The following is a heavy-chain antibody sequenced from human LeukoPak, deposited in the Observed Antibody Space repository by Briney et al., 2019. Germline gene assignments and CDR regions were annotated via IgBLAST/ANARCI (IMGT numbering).Heavy chain of an antibody. V-gene: IGHV1-2*02. CDR3: ARDWSRRACRSGSCPLDP. Sequence: ASVKVSCKASGYSFTGYKMHWVRQAPGQGLEYMGWINPNSGDTNFAQKFQGRVSLTWDTSISTAYMEMSRLRSDDTAVYYCARDWSRRACRSGSCPLDPWGQRTLVTVSS. CDR2: INPNSGDT. J-gene: IGHJ5*02. D-gene: IGHD2-15*01. CDR1: GYSFTGYK.